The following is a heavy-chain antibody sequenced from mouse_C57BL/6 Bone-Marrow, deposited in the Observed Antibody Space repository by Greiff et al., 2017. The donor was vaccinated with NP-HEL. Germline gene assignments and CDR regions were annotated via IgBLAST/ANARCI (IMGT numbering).Heavy chain of an antibody. CDR3: ARQGFCYYAMDY. J-gene: IGHJ4*01. CDR2: ISSGGSYT. Sequence: EVQRVESGGDLVKPGGSLKLSCAASGFTFSSYGMSWVRQTPDKRLEWVATISSGGSYTYYQDSVKGRFTISRDNAKNTLYLQMSRLKSEDTAMYYCARQGFCYYAMDYWGQGTSVTVSS. CDR1: GFTFSSYG. D-gene: IGHD3-2*02. V-gene: IGHV5-6*01.